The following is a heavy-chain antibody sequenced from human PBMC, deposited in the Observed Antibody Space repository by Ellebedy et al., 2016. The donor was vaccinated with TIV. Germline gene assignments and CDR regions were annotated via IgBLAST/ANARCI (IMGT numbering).Heavy chain of an antibody. CDR3: ARVFDYDSRGDDAFDI. Sequence: SQTLSLTCAISGDSVSSNSAAWNWIRQSPSRGLEWLGRTYYRSKWYNDYAVSVKSRITINPDTSKNQFSLQLNSVTPEDTAVYYCARVFDYDSRGDDAFDIWGQGTMVTVSS. CDR1: GDSVSSNSAA. D-gene: IGHD3-22*01. CDR2: TYYRSKWYN. V-gene: IGHV6-1*01. J-gene: IGHJ3*02.